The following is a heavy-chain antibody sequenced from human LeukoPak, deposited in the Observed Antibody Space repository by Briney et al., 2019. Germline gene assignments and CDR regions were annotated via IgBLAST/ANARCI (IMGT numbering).Heavy chain of an antibody. D-gene: IGHD5-18*01. CDR3: ARDRASLYGYDALDV. CDR1: GFTFSDYY. J-gene: IGHJ3*01. Sequence: TGGSLRLSCAASGFTFSDYYTTWIRQAPGKGPEWVSYITRSGDTVYYADSVKGRFTISRDNAKNSVYLEMNSLRAEDTAVYFCARDRASLYGYDALDVWGQGTMVTVHS. V-gene: IGHV3-11*01. CDR2: ITRSGDTV.